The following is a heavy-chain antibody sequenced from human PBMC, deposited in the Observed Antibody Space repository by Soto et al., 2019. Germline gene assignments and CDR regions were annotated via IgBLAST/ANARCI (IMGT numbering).Heavy chain of an antibody. V-gene: IGHV1-58*01. J-gene: IGHJ4*02. Sequence: SVKVSCKASGFTFTSSAVQWVRQARGQRLEWIGWIVVGSGNTNYAQKFQERVTITRDMSTSTAYMELSSLRSEDTAVYYCAADVNDFWSGYYNQFDYWGQGTLVTVSS. CDR2: IVVGSGNT. CDR1: GFTFTSSA. CDR3: AADVNDFWSGYYNQFDY. D-gene: IGHD3-3*01.